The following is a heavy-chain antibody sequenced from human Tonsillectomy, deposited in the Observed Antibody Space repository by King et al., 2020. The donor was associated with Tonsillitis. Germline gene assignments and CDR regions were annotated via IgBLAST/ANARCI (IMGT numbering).Heavy chain of an antibody. CDR2: ISYDGSNK. V-gene: IGHV3-30*18. CDR3: AKGKHSGSYYMGDY. Sequence: VQLVESGGGVVQPGRSLRLSCAASGFTFSSYGMHWVRQAPGKGLEWVAVISYDGSNKYYADSVKGRLTISRDNSKNTLYLQMNSLRSEDTAVYSCAKGKHSGSYYMGDYWGQGTLVTVSS. CDR1: GFTFSSYG. J-gene: IGHJ4*02. D-gene: IGHD1-26*01.